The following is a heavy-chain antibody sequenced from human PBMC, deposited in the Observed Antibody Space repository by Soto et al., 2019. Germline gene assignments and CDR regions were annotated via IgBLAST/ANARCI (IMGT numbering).Heavy chain of an antibody. CDR1: GDSISSYY. D-gene: IGHD6-6*01. Sequence: QVQLQESGPGLVKPSETLSLTCTVSGDSISSYYWTWIRQPAGKGLEGIGHIFPGGSTNYNAELRSRVTMSVDASKNQFSLRLSYVSAADTAMYYCARDSSRAPSSDSWGRGMLVTVAS. V-gene: IGHV4-4*07. J-gene: IGHJ4*02. CDR2: IFPGGST. CDR3: ARDSSRAPSSDS.